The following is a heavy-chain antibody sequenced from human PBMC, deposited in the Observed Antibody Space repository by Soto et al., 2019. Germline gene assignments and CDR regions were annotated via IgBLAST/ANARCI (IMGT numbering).Heavy chain of an antibody. CDR2: ISAYNGNT. V-gene: IGHV1-18*01. Sequence: ASVKVSCKASGYSFTSYGISWGRQAPGQGLEWMGWISAYNGNTNYAQKLQGRVTMTTDTSTSTAYMELRSLRSDDTAVYYCARDLRGTYYDFWSGSSVWFDPWGQGTLVTVSS. J-gene: IGHJ5*02. D-gene: IGHD3-3*01. CDR1: GYSFTSYG. CDR3: ARDLRGTYYDFWSGSSVWFDP.